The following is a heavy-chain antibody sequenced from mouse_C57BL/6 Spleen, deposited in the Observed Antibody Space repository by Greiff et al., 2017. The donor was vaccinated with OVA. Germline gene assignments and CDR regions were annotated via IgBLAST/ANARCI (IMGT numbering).Heavy chain of an antibody. CDR2: ISGGGGNT. CDR3: ARYDYDPYYFDY. D-gene: IGHD2-4*01. V-gene: IGHV5-9*01. J-gene: IGHJ2*01. Sequence: EVKLMESGGGLVKPGGSLKLSCAASGFTFSSYTMSWVRQTPEKRLEWVATISGGGGNTYYPDSVKGRFTISRDNAKNTLYLQMSSLRSEDTALYYCARYDYDPYYFDYWGQGTTLTVSS. CDR1: GFTFSSYT.